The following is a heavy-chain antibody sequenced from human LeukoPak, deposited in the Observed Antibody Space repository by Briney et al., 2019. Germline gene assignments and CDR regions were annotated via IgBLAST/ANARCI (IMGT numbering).Heavy chain of an antibody. D-gene: IGHD3-10*01. J-gene: IGHJ5*02. V-gene: IGHV4-59*08. CDR3: ARHGRKLLWCGPEDWFDP. CDR1: GGSISSYY. CDR2: IYYSGST. Sequence: PSETLSLTCTVSGGSISSYYWSWIRQPPGKGLEWIGYIYYSGSTNYNPSLKSRVTISVDTSKNQFSLKLSSVTAADTAVYYCARHGRKLLWCGPEDWFDPWGQGTLVTVSS.